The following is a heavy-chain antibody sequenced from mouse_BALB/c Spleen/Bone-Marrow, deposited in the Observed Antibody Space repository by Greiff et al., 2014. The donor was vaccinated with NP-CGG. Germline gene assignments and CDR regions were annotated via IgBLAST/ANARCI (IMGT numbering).Heavy chain of an antibody. V-gene: IGHV1-4*01. CDR1: GYTFTSYT. J-gene: IGHJ1*01. CDR2: INPSSGYT. CDR3: AIYDYDVRYFDV. D-gene: IGHD2-4*01. Sequence: VQLQQSGAELARPGASVKMSCKASGYTFTSYTMHWVKQRPGQGLEWIGYINPSSGYTNYNQKFKDKATLTADKSSSTAYMQLSGLTSEDSAVYYCAIYDYDVRYFDVWGAGTTVTVSS.